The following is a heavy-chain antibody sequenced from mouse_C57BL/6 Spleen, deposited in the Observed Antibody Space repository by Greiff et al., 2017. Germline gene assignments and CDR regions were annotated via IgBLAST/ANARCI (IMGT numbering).Heavy chain of an antibody. CDR3: ARSVDLYRYFDV. CDR2: INPNNGGT. Sequence: VHVKQSGPELVKPGASVKIPCKASGYTFTDYNMDWVKQSHGKSLEWIGDINPNNGGTIYNQKFKGKATLTVDKSSSTAYMELRSLTSEDTAVYYCARSVDLYRYFDVWGTGTTVTVSS. V-gene: IGHV1-18*01. CDR1: GYTFTDYN. J-gene: IGHJ1*03.